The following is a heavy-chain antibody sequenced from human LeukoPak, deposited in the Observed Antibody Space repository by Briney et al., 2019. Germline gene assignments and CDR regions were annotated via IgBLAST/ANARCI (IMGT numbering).Heavy chain of an antibody. Sequence: GGSLRLSCAASGFTFSSYAMSWVRQAPGKGLEWVSAISGSGGSTYYADSVKGRFTISRDNSKNTLYLQMNSLRAEDTAVYYCAKGTRTYYYGSGSYYGWFDPWGQGTLVTVSS. CDR1: GFTFSSYA. CDR3: AKGTRTYYYGSGSYYGWFDP. D-gene: IGHD3-10*01. CDR2: ISGSGGST. V-gene: IGHV3-23*01. J-gene: IGHJ5*02.